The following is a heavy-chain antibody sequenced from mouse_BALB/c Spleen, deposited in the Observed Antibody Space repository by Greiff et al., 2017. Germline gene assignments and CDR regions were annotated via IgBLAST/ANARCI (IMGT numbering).Heavy chain of an antibody. Sequence: QVQLKESGPGLVAPSQSLSITCTVSGFSLTGYGVNWVRQPPGKGLEWLGMIWGDGSTDYNSALKSRLSISKDNSKSQVFLKMNSLQTDDTARYYCARDPDYYGYAMDYWGQGTSVTVSS. CDR3: ARDPDYYGYAMDY. CDR1: GFSLTGYG. J-gene: IGHJ4*01. D-gene: IGHD1-1*01. V-gene: IGHV2-6-7*01. CDR2: IWGDGST.